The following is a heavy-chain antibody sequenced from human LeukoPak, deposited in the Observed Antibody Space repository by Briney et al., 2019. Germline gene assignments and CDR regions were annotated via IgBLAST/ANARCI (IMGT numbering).Heavy chain of an antibody. CDR3: ARDGDSSGPLAVFDY. Sequence: GGSLRLSCAASGLTFSSYSMNWVRQAPGKGLEWVSSISSSSSYIYYADSVKGRSTISRDNAKNSLYLQMNSLRAEDTAVYYCARDGDSSGPLAVFDYWGQGTLVTVSS. J-gene: IGHJ4*02. CDR2: ISSSSSYI. D-gene: IGHD3-22*01. CDR1: GLTFSSYS. V-gene: IGHV3-21*01.